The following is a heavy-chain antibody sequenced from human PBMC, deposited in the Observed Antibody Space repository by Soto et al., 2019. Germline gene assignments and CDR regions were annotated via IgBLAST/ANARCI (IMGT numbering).Heavy chain of an antibody. CDR1: GGSISSGDYY. CDR3: ARVAVEMAKIGPINY. Sequence: PSETLSLTCTVSGGSISSGDYYWSWIRQPPGKGLEWIGYIYYSGSTYYNPSLKSRVTISVDTSKNQFSLKLSSVTAADTAVYYCARVAVEMAKIGPINYWGQGTLVTVSS. J-gene: IGHJ4*02. V-gene: IGHV4-30-4*01. CDR2: IYYSGST. D-gene: IGHD5-12*01.